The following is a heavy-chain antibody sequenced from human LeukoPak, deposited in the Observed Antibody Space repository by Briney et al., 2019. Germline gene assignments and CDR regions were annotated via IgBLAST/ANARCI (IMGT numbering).Heavy chain of an antibody. V-gene: IGHV1-69*01. CDR2: VIPIFGTA. J-gene: IGHJ4*02. CDR3: ARDRGYSYVLVY. Sequence: SGQVSCKASGGTFSSYAISWVRQAPGQGLEWMGGVIPIFGTANYAQKFQGRVTITADESMSTAYMELSSLRSEDTAVYYCARDRGYSYVLVYWGQGTLVTVSS. CDR1: GGTFSSYA. D-gene: IGHD5-18*01.